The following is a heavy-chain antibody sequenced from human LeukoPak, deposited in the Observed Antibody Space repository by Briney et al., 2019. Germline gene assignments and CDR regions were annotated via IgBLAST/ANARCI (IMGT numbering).Heavy chain of an antibody. D-gene: IGHD6-19*01. CDR2: ISWNSGSI. V-gene: IGHV3-9*01. CDR3: AKDNGQWLVDWYFDL. CDR1: GFTFDDYA. J-gene: IGHJ2*01. Sequence: PGRSLRLSCAASGFTFDDYAMHWVRQAPGKGLEWVSGISWNSGSIGYADSVKGRFTISRDNAKNSLYLQMNSLRAEDTALYYCAKDNGQWLVDWYFDLWGRGTLVTVSS.